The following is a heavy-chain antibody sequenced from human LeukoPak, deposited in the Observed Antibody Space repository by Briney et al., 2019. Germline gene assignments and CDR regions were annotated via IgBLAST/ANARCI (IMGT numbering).Heavy chain of an antibody. CDR1: GFTFSSYS. CDR2: ITSSSSHI. Sequence: PGGSLRLSCAASGFTFSSYSMNWVRRAPGKGLEWVSSITSSSSHIFYADSVMGRFTISRDNAKKSLYLQMNSLRAEDTAVYYCASSRASRPDWFDPWGQGTLVTVSS. V-gene: IGHV3-21*01. CDR3: ASSRASRPDWFDP. D-gene: IGHD6-6*01. J-gene: IGHJ5*02.